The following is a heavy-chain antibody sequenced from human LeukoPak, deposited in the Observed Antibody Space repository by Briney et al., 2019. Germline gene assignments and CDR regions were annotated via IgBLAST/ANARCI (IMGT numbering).Heavy chain of an antibody. CDR3: AKDFTMSLDAFDI. D-gene: IGHD3-22*01. J-gene: IGHJ3*02. Sequence: PGRSLRLSCAASGFTFSSYGMHWVRQAPGKGLEWVAVISYDGSNKYYADSVKGRFTISRDNSKNTLYLQMNSLRAEDTAVYYCAKDFTMSLDAFDIWGQGTMVTVSS. CDR1: GFTFSSYG. V-gene: IGHV3-30*18. CDR2: ISYDGSNK.